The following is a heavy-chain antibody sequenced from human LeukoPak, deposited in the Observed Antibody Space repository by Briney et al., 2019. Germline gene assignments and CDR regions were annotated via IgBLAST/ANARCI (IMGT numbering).Heavy chain of an antibody. Sequence: GGSLRLSCAASGFTFNSYAMSWVRQAPGKGLEWVSAISGSGGSTYYADSVKGRFTISRDNSKNTLYLQMNSLRAEDTAVYYCAKRIAAAGTYYSDYWGQGTLVTVSS. CDR2: ISGSGGST. V-gene: IGHV3-23*01. J-gene: IGHJ4*02. D-gene: IGHD6-13*01. CDR3: AKRIAAAGTYYSDY. CDR1: GFTFNSYA.